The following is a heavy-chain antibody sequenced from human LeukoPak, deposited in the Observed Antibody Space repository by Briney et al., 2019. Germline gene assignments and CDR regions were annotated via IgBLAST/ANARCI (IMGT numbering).Heavy chain of an antibody. CDR3: ARGDYYDSSGYYWDY. Sequence: PSETLSLTCTVSGGSISSYYWSWIRQPPGKGLEWIGYIYYSGSTNYNPSLKSRVTISVDTSKNQFSPKLSSVTAADTAVYYCARGDYYDSSGYYWDYWGQGTLVTVSS. CDR2: IYYSGST. J-gene: IGHJ4*02. D-gene: IGHD3-22*01. CDR1: GGSISSYY. V-gene: IGHV4-59*01.